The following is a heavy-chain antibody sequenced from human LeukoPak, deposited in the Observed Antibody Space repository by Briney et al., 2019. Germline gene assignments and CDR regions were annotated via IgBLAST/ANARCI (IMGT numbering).Heavy chain of an antibody. V-gene: IGHV3-21*01. CDR1: GFTFSSYS. Sequence: PGGSLRLSCAASGFTFSSYSMNWVRQAPGKGLEWVSSISSSSSYIYQADSVKGRFTISRDNAKNSLYLQMNRLRAEDTAVYYCARVFLGSYDPDYYYYMDVWGKGTTFTVSS. CDR2: ISSSSSYI. D-gene: IGHD2-15*01. J-gene: IGHJ6*03. CDR3: ARVFLGSYDPDYYYYMDV.